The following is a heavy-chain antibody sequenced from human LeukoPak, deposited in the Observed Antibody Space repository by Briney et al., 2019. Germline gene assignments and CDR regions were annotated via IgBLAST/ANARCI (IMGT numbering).Heavy chain of an antibody. Sequence: SETLSLTCTVSGYSISSGYYWGWIRQPPGKGLEWSGSIYHIGSTYYNPSLKSRVTISVDTSKNQFSLKLSSVTAADTAVYYCARSPLYDFWSGYYDYWGQGTLVTVSS. CDR3: ARSPLYDFWSGYYDY. CDR2: IYHIGST. CDR1: GYSISSGYY. J-gene: IGHJ4*02. V-gene: IGHV4-38-2*02. D-gene: IGHD3-3*01.